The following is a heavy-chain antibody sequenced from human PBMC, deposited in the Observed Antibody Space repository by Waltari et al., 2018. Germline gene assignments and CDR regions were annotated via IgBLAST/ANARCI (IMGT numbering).Heavy chain of an antibody. Sequence: EVQLVESGGGLVQPGGSLRLSCAASGFTFSSYSMNWVRQAPGKGLEWVSYISSSSSTIYYADSVKGRFTISRDNAKNSLYLQMNSLRAEDTAVYYCARDIQPFIAAAGGDAFDIWGQGTMVTVSS. J-gene: IGHJ3*02. CDR2: ISSSSSTI. V-gene: IGHV3-48*01. D-gene: IGHD6-13*01. CDR3: ARDIQPFIAAAGGDAFDI. CDR1: GFTFSSYS.